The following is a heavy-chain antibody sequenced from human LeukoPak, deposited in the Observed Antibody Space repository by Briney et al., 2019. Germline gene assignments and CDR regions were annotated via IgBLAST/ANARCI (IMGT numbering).Heavy chain of an antibody. CDR2: IYYSGST. V-gene: IGHV4-59*01. CDR3: AREGAIYIAAADNAFDI. CDR1: GGSISSYY. D-gene: IGHD6-13*01. Sequence: KPSETLSLTCTVSGGSISSYYWSWIRQPPGKGLEWIGYIYYSGSTNYNPSLKSRVTISVDTSKNQFSLKLSSVTAADTAVYYCAREGAIYIAAADNAFDIWGQGTMVTVSS. J-gene: IGHJ3*02.